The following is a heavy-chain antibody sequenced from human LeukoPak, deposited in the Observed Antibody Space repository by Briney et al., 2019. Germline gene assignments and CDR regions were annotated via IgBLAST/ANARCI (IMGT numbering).Heavy chain of an antibody. D-gene: IGHD1-20*01. Sequence: GASVKVSCKASGYTFTGYYMHWVRQAPGQGLEWMGWINPNSGGTNYAQKFQGRVTMTRDTSISTAYMELSRLRSDDTAVYYCARVITGSLTPYGYWGQGTLVTVSS. CDR3: ARVITGSLTPYGY. CDR1: GYTFTGYY. V-gene: IGHV1-2*02. J-gene: IGHJ4*02. CDR2: INPNSGGT.